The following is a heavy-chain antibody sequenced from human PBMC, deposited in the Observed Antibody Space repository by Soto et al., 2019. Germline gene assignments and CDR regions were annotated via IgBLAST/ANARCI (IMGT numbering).Heavy chain of an antibody. CDR3: ARDGYVVVPAAPNSDYYYYYMDV. V-gene: IGHV3-33*01. Sequence: QVQLVESGGGVVQPGRSLRLSCAASGFTFSSYGMHWVRQAPGKGLEWVAVISYDGSNKYYADSVKGRFTISRDNSKNTLYLQMNSLSAEDTAVHYCARDGYVVVPAAPNSDYYYYYMDVWGKGTTVTVSS. D-gene: IGHD2-2*01. CDR2: ISYDGSNK. J-gene: IGHJ6*03. CDR1: GFTFSSYG.